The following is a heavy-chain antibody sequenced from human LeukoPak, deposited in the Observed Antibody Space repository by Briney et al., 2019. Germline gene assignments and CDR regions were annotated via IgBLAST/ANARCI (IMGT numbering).Heavy chain of an antibody. V-gene: IGHV1-18*01. D-gene: IGHD2-15*01. CDR2: ISPNNSNT. CDR1: GSTVTRSG. J-gene: IGHJ4*02. CDR3: ARCSGGSCYAPDY. Sequence: GASGKLSCKASGSTVTRSGISWGRRAPGPGLEGVGGISPNNSNTNYPQKLQGRVTTTTDTSTNTAYMALRSLTSDDTAVYYCARCSGGSCYAPDYWGQGTLVTVSS.